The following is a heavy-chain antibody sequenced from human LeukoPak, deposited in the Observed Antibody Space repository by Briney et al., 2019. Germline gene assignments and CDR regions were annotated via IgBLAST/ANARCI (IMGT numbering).Heavy chain of an antibody. CDR3: ARGPPPVVVVAATRIWFDP. J-gene: IGHJ5*02. Sequence: GASVKVSCKASGYTFTSYGISWVRQAPGQGLEWMGWISAYNGNTNYAQKLQGRVTMTTDTSTSTAYMELRSLRSDDTAVYYCARGPPPVVVVAATRIWFDPWGQGTLVTVSS. CDR1: GYTFTSYG. V-gene: IGHV1-18*01. D-gene: IGHD2-15*01. CDR2: ISAYNGNT.